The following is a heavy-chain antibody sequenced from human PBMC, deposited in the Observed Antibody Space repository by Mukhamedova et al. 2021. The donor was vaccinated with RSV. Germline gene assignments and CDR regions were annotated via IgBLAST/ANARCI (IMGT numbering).Heavy chain of an antibody. CDR2: IYSGGST. Sequence: VRQAPGKGLEWVSVIYSGGSTYYADSVKGRCTISRDNSKNTLYLQMNSLRAEDTAVYYCARDPTYSSANDAFDIWGQGTMVTVSS. D-gene: IGHD6-19*01. J-gene: IGHJ3*02. V-gene: IGHV3-53*05. CDR3: ARDPTYSSANDAFDI.